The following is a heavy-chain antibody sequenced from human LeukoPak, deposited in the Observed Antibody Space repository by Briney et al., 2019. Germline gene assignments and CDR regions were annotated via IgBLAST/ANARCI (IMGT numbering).Heavy chain of an antibody. CDR1: GYSISSGYY. CDR2: VYHSGST. D-gene: IGHD3-3*01. Sequence: PSETLSLTCTVSGYSISSGYYWGWIRQPPGNGLEWIGSVYHSGSTYYNPSLKSRVTISVDTSKNQFSLKLSSVTAADTALCYCARAIRPRITIFGVVIEGFDYWGQGTLVTVSS. CDR3: ARAIRPRITIFGVVIEGFDY. V-gene: IGHV4-38-2*02. J-gene: IGHJ4*02.